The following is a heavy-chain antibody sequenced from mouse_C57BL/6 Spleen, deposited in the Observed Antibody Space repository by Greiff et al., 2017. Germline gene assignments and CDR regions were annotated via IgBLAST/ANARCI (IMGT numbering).Heavy chain of an antibody. J-gene: IGHJ1*03. V-gene: IGHV5-9-1*02. Sequence: EVMLVESGEGLVKPGGSLKLSCAASGFTFSSYAMSWVRQTPEKRLEWVAYISSGGDYIYYADTVKGRFTISRDNARNTLYLQMSSLKSEDTAMYYCTRDHDGYHYWYFDVWGTGTTVTVSS. CDR3: TRDHDGYHYWYFDV. D-gene: IGHD2-3*01. CDR1: GFTFSSYA. CDR2: ISSGGDYI.